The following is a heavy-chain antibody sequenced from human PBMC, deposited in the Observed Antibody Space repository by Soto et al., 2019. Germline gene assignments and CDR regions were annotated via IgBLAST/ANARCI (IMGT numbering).Heavy chain of an antibody. CDR2: TRNKAHSYTT. Sequence: PGGSLRLSCAASGFTFSDHYIDWVRQAPGKGLEWVGRTRNKAHSYTTEYAASVKGRFTISRDNSKNSVYLQMNSLRADDTAVYYCGKERRGSGWFVCDYWGQGELVTVSS. D-gene: IGHD6-19*01. J-gene: IGHJ4*02. V-gene: IGHV3-72*01. CDR1: GFTFSDHY. CDR3: GKERRGSGWFVCDY.